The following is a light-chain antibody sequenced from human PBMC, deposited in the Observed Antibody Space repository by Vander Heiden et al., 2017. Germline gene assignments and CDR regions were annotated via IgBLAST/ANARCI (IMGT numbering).Light chain of an antibody. Sequence: DIQMTQSPSTLSASIGDRVAITCRASQSLSSWLAWYQKKPGRAPKVLIYDASSLENGVPSRFSGSGSGTEFTLTISSVQPDDFATYYCQQYNSYPYTFGQGTKLEI. CDR3: QQYNSYPYT. CDR2: DAS. CDR1: QSLSSW. J-gene: IGKJ2*01. V-gene: IGKV1-5*01.